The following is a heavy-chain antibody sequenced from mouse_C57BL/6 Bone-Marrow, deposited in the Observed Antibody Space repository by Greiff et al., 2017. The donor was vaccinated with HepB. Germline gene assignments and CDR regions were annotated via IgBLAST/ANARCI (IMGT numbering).Heavy chain of an antibody. CDR1: GFTFSSYG. CDR3: ARQSPNWDLFAY. J-gene: IGHJ3*01. Sequence: EVQRVESGGDLVKPGGSLKLSCAASGFTFSSYGMSWVRQTPDKRLEWVATISSGGSYTYYPDSVKGRFTISRDNAKNTLYLQMSSLKSEDTAMYYCARQSPNWDLFAYWGQGTLVTVSA. CDR2: ISSGGSYT. V-gene: IGHV5-6*01. D-gene: IGHD4-1*02.